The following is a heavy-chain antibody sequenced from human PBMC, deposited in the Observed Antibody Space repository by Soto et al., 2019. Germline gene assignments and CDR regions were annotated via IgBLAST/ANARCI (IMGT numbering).Heavy chain of an antibody. J-gene: IGHJ5*02. CDR2: VNPNTGLT. CDR3: TTLRLDP. D-gene: IGHD3-9*01. V-gene: IGHV1-2*02. CDR1: GYTFTALY. Sequence: ASVKVSCKASGYTFTALYMNWVRQAPGQGLEWMGWVNPNTGLTKYAQKFQGRVIMTRDTSINTAYMELSGLTSDDTAVYYCTTLRLDPWGQGTLVTVSS.